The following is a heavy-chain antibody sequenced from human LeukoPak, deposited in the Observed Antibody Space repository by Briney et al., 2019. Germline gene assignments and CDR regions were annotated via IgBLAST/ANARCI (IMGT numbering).Heavy chain of an antibody. CDR3: ARMGNPSTVTADY. CDR2: IYTSGST. D-gene: IGHD4-17*01. J-gene: IGHJ4*02. Sequence: KASQTLSLTCTVAGGSISSGSYYWSWIRQPAGKGLEWIGRIYTSGSTNYNPSLKSRFTISVDTSKNQFSLKLSSVTAADTAVYYCARMGNPSTVTADYWGQGTLVTVSS. CDR1: GGSISSGSYY. V-gene: IGHV4-61*02.